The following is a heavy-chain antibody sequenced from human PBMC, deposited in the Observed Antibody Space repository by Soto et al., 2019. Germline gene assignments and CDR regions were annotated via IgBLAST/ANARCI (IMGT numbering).Heavy chain of an antibody. J-gene: IGHJ6*02. D-gene: IGHD3-9*01. CDR3: ARDLLTNYYYYGMDV. V-gene: IGHV3-9*01. CDR1: GFTFDDYA. CDR2: INSDGSST. Sequence: EVQLVESGGGLVQPGRSLRLSCAASGFTFDDYAVHWVRQAPGKGLEWVSSINSDGSSTSYGHSVKGRFTISRDNAKNTLYLQMNRLRAEDTAVYYCARDLLTNYYYYGMDVWCQGTTVTVSS.